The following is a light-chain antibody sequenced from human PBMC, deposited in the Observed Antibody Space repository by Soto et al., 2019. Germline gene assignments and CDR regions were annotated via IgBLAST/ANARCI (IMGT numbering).Light chain of an antibody. CDR2: DAS. J-gene: IGKJ1*01. V-gene: IGKV1-5*01. CDR1: QSVSGW. Sequence: DMQMTQSPCTLSASMGDTVTVTCRASQSVSGWLAWYQQKPGKAPKLLIYDASALPRGVPSRFSGSGSGTKFTLTIASLQPDDFATYYCQQYETFSGTFGPGTKVDI. CDR3: QQYETFSGT.